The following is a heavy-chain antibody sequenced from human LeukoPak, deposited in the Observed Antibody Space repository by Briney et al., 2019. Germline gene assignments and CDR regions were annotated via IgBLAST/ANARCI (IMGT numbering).Heavy chain of an antibody. CDR3: AKDSSSGAPGFDY. D-gene: IGHD6-13*01. Sequence: GGSLRLSCAASGFTFSSYSMNWVRQAPGKGLGWVSSISSSSSYIYYADSVKGRFTISRDNAKNSLYLQMNSLRAEDTAVYYCAKDSSSGAPGFDYWGQGTLVTVSS. V-gene: IGHV3-21*01. CDR2: ISSSSSYI. J-gene: IGHJ4*02. CDR1: GFTFSSYS.